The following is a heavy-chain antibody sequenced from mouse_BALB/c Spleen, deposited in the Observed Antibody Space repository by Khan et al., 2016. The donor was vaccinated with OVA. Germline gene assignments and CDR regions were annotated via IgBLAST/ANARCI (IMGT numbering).Heavy chain of an antibody. CDR3: ARNYDYDEGLTY. D-gene: IGHD2-4*01. V-gene: IGHV2-2*02. J-gene: IGHJ3*01. CDR2: IWSGGST. Sequence: VKLMESGPGLVQPSQSLSITCTVSGFSLTNYGVHWVRQSPGKGLEWLGLIWSGGSTDYNAAFISRLSISKDNSKSQVFFKMNSLQANDTAIYYCARNYDYDEGLTYWGQGTLVTVSA. CDR1: GFSLTNYG.